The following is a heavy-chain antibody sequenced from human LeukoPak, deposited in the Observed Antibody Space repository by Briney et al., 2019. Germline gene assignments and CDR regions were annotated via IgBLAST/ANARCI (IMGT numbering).Heavy chain of an antibody. CDR3: ARRSGSSWSSFDY. J-gene: IGHJ4*02. CDR2: ISGFGGST. V-gene: IGHV3-23*01. Sequence: PGGSLRLSCAASGFTFSSYAMHWVRQAPGKGLEWVSGISGFGGSTYYAPSVKGRLTISRDNFGNMLYLHLDSLRVEDTAIYYCARRSGSSWSSFDYWGQGALVTVSS. CDR1: GFTFSSYA. D-gene: IGHD6-13*01.